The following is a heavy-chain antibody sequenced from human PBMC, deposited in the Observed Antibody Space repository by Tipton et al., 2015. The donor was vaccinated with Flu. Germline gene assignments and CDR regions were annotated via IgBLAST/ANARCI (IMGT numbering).Heavy chain of an antibody. CDR1: GYSFTNYY. CDR3: AREHSSDRYRNYGLDV. J-gene: IGHJ6*02. D-gene: IGHD3-22*01. V-gene: IGHV1-2*02. CDR2: INPDSGAT. Sequence: QSGAEVKKPGASVKVSCKAFGYSFTNYYLHWVRQAPGQGLEWMGWINPDSGATDYAQKFQGRVTVTRDTSTSTAYMEMTRLRSDDTAVYYCAREHSSDRYRNYGLDVWGQGTTVTVSS.